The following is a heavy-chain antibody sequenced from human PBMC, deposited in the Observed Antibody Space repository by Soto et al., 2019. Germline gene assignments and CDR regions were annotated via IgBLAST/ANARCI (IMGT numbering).Heavy chain of an antibody. CDR3: ARSPSPRQRITIFGVVITEAETFDP. V-gene: IGHV1-8*01. CDR1: GYTFTSYD. D-gene: IGHD3-3*01. CDR2: MNPNSGNT. J-gene: IGHJ5*02. Sequence: ASVKVSCKASGYTFTSYDINWVRQATGQGLEWMGWMNPNSGNTGYAQKFQGRVTMTRNTSISTAYMELSSLRSEDTAVYYCARSPSPRQRITIFGVVITEAETFDPW.